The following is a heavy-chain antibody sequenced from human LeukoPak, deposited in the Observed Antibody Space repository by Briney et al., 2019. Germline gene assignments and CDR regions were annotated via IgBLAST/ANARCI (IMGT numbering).Heavy chain of an antibody. CDR1: GFTFSNYN. D-gene: IGHD6-19*01. V-gene: IGHV3-21*01. Sequence: PAGSLRLSCAASGFTFSNYNMNWVRQAPGKGLEWVSSITTTSTYIYYADSVKGRSTISRDNAKNSLYLQMDSLRAEDTAVYYCSGSGWTTDAFDIWGQGTMVTVSS. J-gene: IGHJ3*02. CDR3: SGSGWTTDAFDI. CDR2: ITTTSTYI.